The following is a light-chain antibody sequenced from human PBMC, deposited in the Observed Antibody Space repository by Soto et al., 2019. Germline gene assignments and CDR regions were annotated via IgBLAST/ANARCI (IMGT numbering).Light chain of an antibody. CDR3: QQRNDWPA. Sequence: EIVLTQSPGTLSLSPGERATLSCRASQSVSSSYLAWYQQKPGQAPRLLIYGASSRATGIPDRFSGSGSGTDFTLTISRLEPEDFAVYYCQQRNDWPAFGGGTRVEI. CDR2: GAS. V-gene: IGKV3D-20*02. CDR1: QSVSSSY. J-gene: IGKJ4*01.